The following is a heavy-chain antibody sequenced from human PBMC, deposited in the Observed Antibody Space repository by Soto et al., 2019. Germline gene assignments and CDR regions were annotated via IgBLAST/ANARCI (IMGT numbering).Heavy chain of an antibody. V-gene: IGHV5-51*01. Sequence: GESLKISCKGSGYSFTSYWIGWVCQMPGKGLEWMGIIYPGDSDTRYSPSFQGQVTISADKSISTAYLQWSSLKASDTAMYYCARRGDCGGDCYSNYYYGMDVWGQGTTVTVSS. J-gene: IGHJ6*02. CDR3: ARRGDCGGDCYSNYYYGMDV. CDR2: IYPGDSDT. CDR1: GYSFTSYW. D-gene: IGHD2-21*02.